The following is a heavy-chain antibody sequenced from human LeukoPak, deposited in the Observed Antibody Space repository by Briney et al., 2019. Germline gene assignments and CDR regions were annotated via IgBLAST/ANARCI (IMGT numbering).Heavy chain of an antibody. CDR2: ISYSGTT. J-gene: IGHJ4*02. CDR3: AAQIYGDFADY. D-gene: IGHD4-17*01. CDR1: GGSFSSSSYY. Sequence: PSETLSLTCTVSGGSFSSSSYYWGWIRQPPGKGLEYIGTISYSGTTYYNPSLKSRVTISLDRSKNQFSLKLTSVTAADTAVNYCAAQIYGDFADYWGQGTLVTVSS. V-gene: IGHV4-39*01.